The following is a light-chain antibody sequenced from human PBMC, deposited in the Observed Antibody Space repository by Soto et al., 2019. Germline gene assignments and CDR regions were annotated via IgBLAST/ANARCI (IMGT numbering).Light chain of an antibody. CDR1: QSVSSIY. CDR2: GAS. J-gene: IGKJ1*01. CDR3: PQYGSSRWT. Sequence: EIVLTQSPGTLSLSPGERATHSCRASQSVSSIYLAWYQQKPGQAPRLLIYGASSRATGIPDRFSGSGSGTDFSLTFSRLEPVDFAVYYCPQYGSSRWTFGQVTKV. V-gene: IGKV3-20*01.